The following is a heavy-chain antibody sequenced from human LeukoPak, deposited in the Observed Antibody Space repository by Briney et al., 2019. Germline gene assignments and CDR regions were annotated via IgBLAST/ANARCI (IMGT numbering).Heavy chain of an antibody. V-gene: IGHV4-4*07. D-gene: IGHD3-3*01. Sequence: SETLSLTCTVSGGSISSYYWSWIRQPAGKGLEWIGRISTSGSTNYKSSLESRVTMSVDTSNNQFSLNLTSVTAADTAVYYCARAVDTTWRYFDYWGQGTPVTVSS. CDR3: ARAVDTTWRYFDY. CDR2: ISTSGST. J-gene: IGHJ4*02. CDR1: GGSISSYY.